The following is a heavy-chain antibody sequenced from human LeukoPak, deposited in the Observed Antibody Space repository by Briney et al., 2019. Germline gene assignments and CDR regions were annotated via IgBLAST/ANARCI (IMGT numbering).Heavy chain of an antibody. D-gene: IGHD1-14*01. CDR2: ISYDGSNK. Sequence: GSLRLSCAASGFTFSSYAMHRVRQAPGKGLEWVAVISYDGSNKYYADSVKGRFTISRDNSKNTLYLQMNSLRAEDTAVYYCARAASGESALLSRGNYYYYGMDVWGQGTTVTVSS. CDR1: GFTFSSYA. J-gene: IGHJ6*02. V-gene: IGHV3-30-3*01. CDR3: ARAASGESALLSRGNYYYYGMDV.